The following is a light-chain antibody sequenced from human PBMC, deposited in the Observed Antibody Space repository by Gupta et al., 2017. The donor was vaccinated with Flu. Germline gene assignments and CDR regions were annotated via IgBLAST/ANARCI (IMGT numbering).Light chain of an antibody. CDR1: QSVSSN. CDR2: GAS. V-gene: IGKV3-15*01. Sequence: EIVMTQSPATLSVSPGERATLSCRASQSVSSNLAWYQQKPGQAPRLLIYGASTRATGIPARFSGSGSGTEFTLTISSLQSEDFAVYYCQQYNNWPPLSGSRVYTFGQGTKLEIK. CDR3: QQYNNWPPLSGSRVYT. J-gene: IGKJ2*01.